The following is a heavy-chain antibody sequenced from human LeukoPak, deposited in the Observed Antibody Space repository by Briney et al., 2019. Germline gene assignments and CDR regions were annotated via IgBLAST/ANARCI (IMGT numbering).Heavy chain of an antibody. CDR2: IRYDGGNK. Sequence: GGSLRLSCAASGFTFSGYGMHWVRQAPGKGLEWVAFIRYDGGNKYYADSVKGRFTISRDNSKNTLYLQMNSLRAEDTAVYYCAKSLSIAILNWFDPWGQGTLVTVSS. J-gene: IGHJ5*02. CDR3: AKSLSIAILNWFDP. V-gene: IGHV3-30*02. D-gene: IGHD6-6*01. CDR1: GFTFSGYG.